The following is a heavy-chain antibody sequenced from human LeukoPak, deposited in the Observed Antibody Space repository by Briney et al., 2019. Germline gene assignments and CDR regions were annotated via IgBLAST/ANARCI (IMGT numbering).Heavy chain of an antibody. V-gene: IGHV3-30*04. D-gene: IGHD1-26*01. J-gene: IGHJ6*03. CDR2: ISYDGRNK. CDR1: GFTFSSYA. CDR3: AKGWERTYYYYMDV. Sequence: GGSLRLSCATSGFTFSSYAMHWVRQAPGKGLEWVAVISYDGRNKYYTDSVKGRFTISRDNSKNTLYLQMNSLRAEDTAVYYCAKGWERTYYYYMDVWGKGTTVTVSS.